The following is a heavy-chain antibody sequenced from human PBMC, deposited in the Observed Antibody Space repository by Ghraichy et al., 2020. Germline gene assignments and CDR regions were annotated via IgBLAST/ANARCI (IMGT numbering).Heavy chain of an antibody. V-gene: IGHV5-51*01. J-gene: IGHJ6*02. CDR3: ARQSKLYGLDV. CDR2: IYPDDSDS. CDR1: DPNFAINW. Sequence: GETLNISCKASDPNFAINWIGWVRQVPGKGLEWMGVIYPDDSDSRYTPSFQGQVTISADKSATTAYLQWRSLKVSDSATYYCARQSKLYGLDVWGQGTTVTVSS.